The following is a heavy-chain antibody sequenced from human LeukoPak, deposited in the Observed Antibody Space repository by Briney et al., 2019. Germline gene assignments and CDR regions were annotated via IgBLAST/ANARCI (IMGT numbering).Heavy chain of an antibody. CDR2: IYSGGST. J-gene: IGHJ4*02. D-gene: IGHD3-22*01. Sequence: PGGSLRLSCAASGFTFSSNYMSWVRQAPGKGLEWVSVIYSGGSTYYADSVKGRFTISRDNSKNTLYLQMNSLRAEDTAVYYCARAQYDSSGYYPYYFDYWGQGTLVTVSS. CDR3: ARAQYDSSGYYPYYFDY. V-gene: IGHV3-53*01. CDR1: GFTFSSNY.